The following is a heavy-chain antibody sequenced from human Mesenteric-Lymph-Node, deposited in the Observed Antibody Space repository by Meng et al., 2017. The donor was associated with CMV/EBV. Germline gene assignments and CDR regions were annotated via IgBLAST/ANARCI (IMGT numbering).Heavy chain of an antibody. CDR1: GFTFSSYA. CDR3: AKQAFDY. J-gene: IGHJ4*02. CDR2: ISGSGGGA. Sequence: GESLKISCAASGFTFSSYAMNWVRQAPGKGLEWVSGISGSGGGAYFADSVKGRFTISRDNSKNTLYLQMNSLRAEDTAVYYCAKQAFDYWGQGTLVTVSS. V-gene: IGHV3-23*01.